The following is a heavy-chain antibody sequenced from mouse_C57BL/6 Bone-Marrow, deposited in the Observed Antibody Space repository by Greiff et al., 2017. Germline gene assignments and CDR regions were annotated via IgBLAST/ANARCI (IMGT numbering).Heavy chain of an antibody. D-gene: IGHD3-2*02. Sequence: VQLKESVAELVRPGASVKLSCTASGFNIKNTYMHWVKQRPEQGLEWIGRIDPANGNTKYATKFQGKATITADTSSSTTYLQLSSLTSEDTAFYYCADNSGYDYFDYWGQGTTLTVSA. CDR1: GFNIKNTY. CDR3: ADNSGYDYFDY. J-gene: IGHJ2*01. V-gene: IGHV14-3*01. CDR2: IDPANGNT.